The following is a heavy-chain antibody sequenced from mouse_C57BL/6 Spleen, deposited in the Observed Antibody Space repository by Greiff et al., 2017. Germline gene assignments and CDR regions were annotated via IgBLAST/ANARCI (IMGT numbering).Heavy chain of an antibody. CDR1: GYAFTNYL. CDR3: ARDYYGRSYVYFDD. CDR2: INPGSGGT. Sequence: VQLQQSGAELVRPGTSVKVSCKASGYAFTNYLIEWVKQRPGQGLEWIGEINPGSGGTNYNEKFKGKATLTADKSSSTAYMQLSSLTSEDSAVYFCARDYYGRSYVYFDDWGTGTTVTVSS. D-gene: IGHD1-1*01. J-gene: IGHJ1*03. V-gene: IGHV1-54*01.